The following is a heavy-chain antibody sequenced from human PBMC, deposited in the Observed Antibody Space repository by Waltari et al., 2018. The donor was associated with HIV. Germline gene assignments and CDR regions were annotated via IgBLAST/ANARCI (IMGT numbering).Heavy chain of an antibody. V-gene: IGHV3-74*01. D-gene: IGHD5-12*01. J-gene: IGHJ4*02. CDR1: GFQFRLHW. CDR3: VRDGMVATFDH. CDR2: IDSAGSRI. Sequence: EVQLVESGGDLVQPGGSLRLSCAAPGFQFRLHWMHWVRQVPGKGLGWGERIDSAGSRISYADSVKGRFSISRDNAENTLYLQMNSLRVEDTAVYYCVRDGMVATFDHWGQGTLVTVSS.